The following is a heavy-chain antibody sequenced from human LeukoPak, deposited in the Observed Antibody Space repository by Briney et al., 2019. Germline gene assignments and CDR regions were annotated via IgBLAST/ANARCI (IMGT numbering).Heavy chain of an antibody. J-gene: IGHJ4*02. CDR2: IGTAGDT. CDR3: ARQMTPHGNFDY. D-gene: IGHD1-26*01. Sequence: GGSLRLSCAASGFTLSNFAMHWVRQATGKGLEWVSAIGTAGDTFYPGSVKGRFTVSRENAKNSLYLQMNNLRAEDTAVYYCARQMTPHGNFDYWGQGTLVTVSS. V-gene: IGHV3-13*01. CDR1: GFTLSNFA.